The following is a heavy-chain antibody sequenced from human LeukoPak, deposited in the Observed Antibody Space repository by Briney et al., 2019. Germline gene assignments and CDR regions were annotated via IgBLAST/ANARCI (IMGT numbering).Heavy chain of an antibody. D-gene: IGHD5-18*01. CDR1: GYIFTGYC. CDR2: INPNSGGT. CDR3: AKDGWIQLWPPPMTADY. J-gene: IGHJ4*02. Sequence: ASVKVSCKASGYIFTGYCMHWVRQAPGQGLEWMGWINPNSGGTVYAQKFQGRVTMTRDMSISTAYMELSRLTSDDTAVYYCAKDGWIQLWPPPMTADYWGQGTLVTVSS. V-gene: IGHV1-2*02.